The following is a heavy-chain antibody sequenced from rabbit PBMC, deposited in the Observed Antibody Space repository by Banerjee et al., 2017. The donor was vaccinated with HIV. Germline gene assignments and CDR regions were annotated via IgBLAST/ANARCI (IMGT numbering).Heavy chain of an antibody. CDR1: GFTLSSSYW. CDR2: IYAGSSGTT. J-gene: IGHJ3*01. CDR3: ARDYADYAYATNL. D-gene: IGHD6-1*01. Sequence: QSLEESGGDLVKPGASLTLTCTASGFTLSSSYWICWVRQAPGKGLEWIACIYAGSSGTTYYANWAKGRFTISKTSSTTVTLQMTSLTAADTATYFCARDYADYAYATNLWGQGTLVTVS. V-gene: IGHV1S40*01.